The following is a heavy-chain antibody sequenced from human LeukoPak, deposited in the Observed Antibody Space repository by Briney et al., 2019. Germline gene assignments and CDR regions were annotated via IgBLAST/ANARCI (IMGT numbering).Heavy chain of an antibody. CDR1: GFTLSTYG. V-gene: IGHV3-23*01. D-gene: IGHD4-17*01. Sequence: GGSLRLSCAASGFTLSTYGMTWVRQAPGKGLEWVSSIRGSSDYTDYADSVRGRFTISRDNSKNTLHLHMNSLSAEDTAVYFCGRDPNGDYVGAFEFWGQGTLVTVSS. J-gene: IGHJ3*01. CDR3: GRDPNGDYVGAFEF. CDR2: IRGSSDYT.